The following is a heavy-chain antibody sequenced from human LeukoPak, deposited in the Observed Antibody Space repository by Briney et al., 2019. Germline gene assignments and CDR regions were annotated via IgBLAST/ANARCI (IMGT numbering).Heavy chain of an antibody. CDR2: IYYSGST. D-gene: IGHD5-18*01. CDR1: GGSISSYY. J-gene: IGHJ6*02. Sequence: SETLSLTCTVSGGSISSYYWSWIRQPPGKGLEWIGYIYYSGSTNYNPSLKSRVTISVDTSKNRFSLKLSSVTAADTAVYYCAREQRGYIYGYDYYYYDMDVWGQGTTVTVSS. V-gene: IGHV4-59*01. CDR3: AREQRGYIYGYDYYYYDMDV.